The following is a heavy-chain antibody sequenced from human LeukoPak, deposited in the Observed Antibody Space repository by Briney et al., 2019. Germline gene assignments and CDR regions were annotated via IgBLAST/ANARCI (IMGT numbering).Heavy chain of an antibody. CDR3: ARAGIGTGYNLFDY. V-gene: IGHV4-59*01. CDR2: IYYSGST. D-gene: IGHD5-24*01. Sequence: SETLSLTCTVSGGSINNYYWSWIRQPPGKGLEWIGYIYYSGSTNYKPSLKSRVIISVDTSKNQFSLRLSSVTAADTAMYYCARAGIGTGYNLFDYWGQGTLVTVSS. J-gene: IGHJ4*02. CDR1: GGSINNYY.